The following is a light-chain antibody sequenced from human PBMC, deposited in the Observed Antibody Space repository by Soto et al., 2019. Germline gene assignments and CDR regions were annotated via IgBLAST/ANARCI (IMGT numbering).Light chain of an antibody. J-gene: IGKJ1*01. CDR2: KTS. CDR1: QSISSN. Sequence: DIMMTQSPYILSAYPGDRVTLSCRASQSISSNVAWYQQKPGQAPKLLIYKTSTWDSGISSKFSGSGSGTEFTLTISSLQPEDFAIYYCQQYNSYPRTFGQGTKVDIK. V-gene: IGKV1-5*01. CDR3: QQYNSYPRT.